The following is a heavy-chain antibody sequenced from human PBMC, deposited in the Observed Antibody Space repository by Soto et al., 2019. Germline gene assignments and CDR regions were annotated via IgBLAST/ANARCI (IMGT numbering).Heavy chain of an antibody. CDR3: ARDPTDMTTVVTTEDNWFDP. J-gene: IGHJ5*02. Sequence: QVQLVQSGAEVKKPGASVKVSCKASGYTFTSYGISWVRQAPEQGLEWMGWISAYNGNTNYAQKLQGRVTMTTDTSKSTAYMELRSLRSDDTAVYYCARDPTDMTTVVTTEDNWFDPWGQGTLVNVSS. CDR2: ISAYNGNT. D-gene: IGHD4-17*01. V-gene: IGHV1-18*01. CDR1: GYTFTSYG.